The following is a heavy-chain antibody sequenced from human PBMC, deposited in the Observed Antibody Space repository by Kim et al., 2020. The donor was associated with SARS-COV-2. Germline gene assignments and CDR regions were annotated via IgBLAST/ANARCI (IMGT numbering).Heavy chain of an antibody. CDR3: AIDDYDFWSGYDEVDY. Sequence: GGSLRLSCAASGFTFSRYGMHWVRQAPGKGLEWVAFIWYDGSNKYYADSEKGRFTISRYNSKNTLYLQMNSLRAEDTGVYYCAIDDYDFWSGYDEVDYWGKGPLVTVSS. CDR2: IWYDGSNK. D-gene: IGHD3-3*01. J-gene: IGHJ4*02. CDR1: GFTFSRYG. V-gene: IGHV3-30*02.